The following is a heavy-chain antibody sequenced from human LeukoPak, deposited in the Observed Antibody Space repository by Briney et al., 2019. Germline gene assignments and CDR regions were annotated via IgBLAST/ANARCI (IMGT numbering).Heavy chain of an antibody. J-gene: IGHJ4*02. CDR2: IIPIFGTA. CDR3: ARLGTGGWLQFPNPFDY. V-gene: IGHV1-69*05. Sequence: GASVKVSCKASGGTFSSYAISWVRQAPGQGLEWMGGIIPIFGTANYAQKFQGRVTITTDESTSTAYMELSSLRSEDTAVYYCARLGTGGWLQFPNPFDYWGQGTLVTVSS. D-gene: IGHD5-24*01. CDR1: GGTFSSYA.